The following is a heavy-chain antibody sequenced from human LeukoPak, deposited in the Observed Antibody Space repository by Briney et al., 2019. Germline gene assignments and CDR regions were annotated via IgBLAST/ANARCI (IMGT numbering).Heavy chain of an antibody. CDR3: AKGVPITINYMDV. J-gene: IGHJ6*03. CDR1: GFTFSSYA. V-gene: IGHV3-23*01. Sequence: GGSLRLSCAASGFTFSSYAMSWVRQAPGKGLEWGSAISGNGTTYYADSVKGRFTISRDNSKNTLYLQMNSLRAEDTAVYYCAKGVPITINYMDVWGKGTTVTVSS. D-gene: IGHD3-3*01. CDR2: ISGNGTT.